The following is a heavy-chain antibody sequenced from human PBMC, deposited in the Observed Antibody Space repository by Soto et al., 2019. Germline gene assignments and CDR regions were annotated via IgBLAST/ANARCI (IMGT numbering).Heavy chain of an antibody. V-gene: IGHV3-7*01. CDR1: GITFSRCL. D-gene: IGHD4-17*01. J-gene: IGHJ2*01. CDR3: ARDPLSYGDYAQTYWYFDL. Sequence: EVQLLESGGGFAQPGGSLRLSCAASGITFSRCLMSWVRQAPGKGLEWVASISQDGTDTDYVDSVKGRFAISRDNPKNSLYLQMNSLRADDTAVYYCARDPLSYGDYAQTYWYFDLWGRGTRVTVSS. CDR2: ISQDGTDT.